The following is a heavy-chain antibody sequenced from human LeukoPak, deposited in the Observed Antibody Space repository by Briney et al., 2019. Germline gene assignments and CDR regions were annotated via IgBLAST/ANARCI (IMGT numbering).Heavy chain of an antibody. CDR2: MNPNSGNT. V-gene: IGHV1-8*01. CDR1: GYTFTSYD. CDR3: ATRINDSSSWSRLGV. J-gene: IGHJ6*02. Sequence: ASVKVSCKASGYTFTSYDINWVRQATGQGLEWMGWMNPNSGNTGYAQKFQGRVTMTRNTSIGTAYMELSSLRSEDTAVYYCATRINDSSSWSRLGVWGQGTTVTVSS. D-gene: IGHD6-13*01.